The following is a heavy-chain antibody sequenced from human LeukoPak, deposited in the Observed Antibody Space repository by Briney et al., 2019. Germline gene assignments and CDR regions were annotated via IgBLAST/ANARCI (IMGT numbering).Heavy chain of an antibody. CDR1: GFTFSTYG. D-gene: IGHD3-10*01. CDR3: ARVAKGMLYYFDY. V-gene: IGHV3-30*03. CDR2: LSHDGTNK. Sequence: GRSLRLSCAASGFTFSTYGMHWVRQAPGKGLEWVAVLSHDGTNKYYADSVKGRFTISRDNSKNTLYLQMNSLRAEDTAVYYCARVAKGMLYYFDYWGQGTLVTVSS. J-gene: IGHJ4*02.